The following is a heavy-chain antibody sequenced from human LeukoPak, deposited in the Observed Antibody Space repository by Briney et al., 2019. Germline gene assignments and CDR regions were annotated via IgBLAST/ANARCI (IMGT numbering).Heavy chain of an antibody. CDR1: GGSFSTFY. D-gene: IGHD2-21*01. V-gene: IGHV4-59*08. CDR2: ISYTGST. J-gene: IGHJ4*02. CDR3: ARAIGIYSSSDY. Sequence: SETLSLTCTVSGGSFSTFYWSWIRQPPGKGLEWIGYISYTGSTNYNPSLKSRVTISVDTSKNQFSLKVTSVTAADTAVYYCARAIGIYSSSDYWGQGTLVTVSS.